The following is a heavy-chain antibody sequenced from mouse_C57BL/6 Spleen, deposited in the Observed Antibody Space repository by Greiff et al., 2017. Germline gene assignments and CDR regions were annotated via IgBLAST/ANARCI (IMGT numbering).Heavy chain of an antibody. V-gene: IGHV6-3*01. J-gene: IGHJ4*01. CDR2: IRLKSDNYAT. CDR1: GFTFSNYW. Sequence: EVKLVESGGGLVQPGGSMKLSCVASGFTFSNYWMNWVRQSPEKGLEWVAQIRLKSDNYATNYAESVKGRFTISRDDYKSSVYLQMNNLRAEDTGIYYGVVARDYYAMDYWGQGTSVTVSS. D-gene: IGHD1-1*01. CDR3: VVARDYYAMDY.